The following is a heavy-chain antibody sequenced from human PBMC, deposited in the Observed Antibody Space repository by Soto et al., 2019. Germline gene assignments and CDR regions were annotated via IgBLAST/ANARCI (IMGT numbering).Heavy chain of an antibody. Sequence: QVHLVQSGGEVKKPGASVKISCQTSGYTFSNYCITWVRQAPGQGLEWVGWVNGDSGNTNYAQNMEGRVTMTTDASTATADMELRNLRSDDTATYYCARGTGLNDGSDLWGQGTVVSVSS. CDR2: VNGDSGNT. V-gene: IGHV1-18*01. J-gene: IGHJ3*01. CDR3: ARGTGLNDGSDL. CDR1: GYTFSNYC.